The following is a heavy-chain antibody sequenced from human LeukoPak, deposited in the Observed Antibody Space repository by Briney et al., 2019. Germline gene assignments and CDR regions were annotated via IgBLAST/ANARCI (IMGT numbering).Heavy chain of an antibody. CDR3: ARVHVGAIPTPRDAFDI. CDR2: ISSSGTTI. D-gene: IGHD1-26*01. J-gene: IGHJ3*02. V-gene: IGHV3-11*04. Sequence: GGSLRLSCAASGFPFSHYYMSWIRQAPGKGLEWVSYISSSGTTIYYADSLKGRFTISRDNAKNSLYLQMNSLRAEDTAVYYCARVHVGAIPTPRDAFDIWGQGTMVTVSS. CDR1: GFPFSHYY.